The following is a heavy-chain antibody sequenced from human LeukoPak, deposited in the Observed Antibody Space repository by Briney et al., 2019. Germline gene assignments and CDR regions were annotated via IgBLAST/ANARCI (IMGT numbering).Heavy chain of an antibody. CDR3: SRHGGTIDY. CDR1: GFTFRDFA. CDR2: IRNKATNYAT. Sequence: GGSLRLSCAASGFTFRDFAIHWVRQASGKGLDWVGHIRNKATNYATAYAASVKGRFTISRDDSKNTAYLQMNSLKTEDTAVYYCSRHGGTIDYWGQGTLVTVSS. J-gene: IGHJ4*02. D-gene: IGHD1-1*01. V-gene: IGHV3-73*01.